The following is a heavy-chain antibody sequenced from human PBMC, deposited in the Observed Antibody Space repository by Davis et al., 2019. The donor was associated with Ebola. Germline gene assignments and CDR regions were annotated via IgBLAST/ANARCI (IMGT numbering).Heavy chain of an antibody. J-gene: IGHJ5*02. D-gene: IGHD2-2*01. Sequence: MPSETLSLTCTVSGDSVSNSNYYWAWMRQPPGKGLEWIASIYYSGSSYYNPSLRSRVTIFADTAKNQFSLKLSSVTAADTAVYYCARQSRTVGYQDWFDPWGQGTLVTVSS. CDR2: IYYSGSS. CDR3: ARQSRTVGYQDWFDP. CDR1: GDSVSNSNYY. V-gene: IGHV4-39*01.